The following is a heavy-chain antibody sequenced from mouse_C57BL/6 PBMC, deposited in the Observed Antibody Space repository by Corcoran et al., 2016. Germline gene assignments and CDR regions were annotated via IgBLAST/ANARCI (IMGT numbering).Heavy chain of an antibody. J-gene: IGHJ2*01. V-gene: IGHV9-3*01. CDR3: ARGGSSGSFDY. CDR1: GYTFTTYG. D-gene: IGHD3-2*02. Sequence: QIQLVQSGPELKKPGETVKISCKASGYTFTTYGMSWVKQAPGKGLKWMGWINTYSGVPTYADDFKGRFAFSLETSASTAYLQINNLKNEDTATYFCARGGSSGSFDYWGQGTTLTVSS. CDR2: INTYSGVP.